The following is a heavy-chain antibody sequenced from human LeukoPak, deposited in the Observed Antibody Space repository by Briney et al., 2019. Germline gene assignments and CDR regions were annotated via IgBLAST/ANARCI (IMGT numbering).Heavy chain of an antibody. CDR1: GFTVNSNY. CDR3: ARDRPGYCSSTSCHNPTGLDV. Sequence: GGSLRLSCAASGFTVNSNYMSWVRQAPGKGLEWVSVIYSGGSTYYADTVKGRFTISRDNSKNTLYLQMNSLRAEDTAVYYCARDRPGYCSSTSCHNPTGLDVWGKGTTVTVSS. CDR2: IYSGGST. J-gene: IGHJ6*04. D-gene: IGHD2-2*02. V-gene: IGHV3-66*02.